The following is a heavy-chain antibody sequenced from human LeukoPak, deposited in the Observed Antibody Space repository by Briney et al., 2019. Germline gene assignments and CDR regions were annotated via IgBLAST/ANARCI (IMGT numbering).Heavy chain of an antibody. Sequence: VKVSCKASGYTFTSYDINWVRQATGQGLEWMGWMNPNSGNTGYAQKFQGRVTITRNTSISTAYMELSSLRSEDTAVYYCARGLAVGWEWNYMDVWGKGTTVTVSS. CDR2: MNPNSGNT. V-gene: IGHV1-8*03. CDR1: GYTFTSYD. J-gene: IGHJ6*03. CDR3: ARGLAVGWEWNYMDV. D-gene: IGHD1-26*01.